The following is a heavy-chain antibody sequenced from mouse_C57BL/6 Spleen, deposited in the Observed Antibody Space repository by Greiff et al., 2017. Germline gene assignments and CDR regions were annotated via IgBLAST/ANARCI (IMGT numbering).Heavy chain of an antibody. CDR2: IHPNSGST. J-gene: IGHJ4*01. D-gene: IGHD1-1*02. CDR3: ARIGYGRYYYAMDY. V-gene: IGHV1-64*01. Sequence: QVQLQQPGAELVKPGASVKLSCKASGYTFTSYWMHWVKQRPGQGLEWIGMIHPNSGSTNYNEKFKSKATLTVDKSSSTAYMQLSSLTSEDSAVYYCARIGYGRYYYAMDYWGQGTSVTVSS. CDR1: GYTFTSYW.